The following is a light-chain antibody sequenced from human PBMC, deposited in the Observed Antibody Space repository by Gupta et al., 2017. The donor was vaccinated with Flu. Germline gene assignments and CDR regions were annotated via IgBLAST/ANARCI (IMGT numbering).Light chain of an antibody. Sequence: QQHPGKATKLIIYEVSKRPSGVPDRFSGSKSGNTASLTVSGLQAEDEADYYCHSSAGNNNWVFGGGNELTVL. J-gene: IGLJ3*02. V-gene: IGLV2-8*01. CDR3: HSSAGNNNWV. CDR2: EVS.